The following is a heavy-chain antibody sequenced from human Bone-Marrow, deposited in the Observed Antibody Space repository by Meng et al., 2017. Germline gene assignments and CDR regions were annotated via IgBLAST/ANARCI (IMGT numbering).Heavy chain of an antibody. CDR3: ARSRIQLWLFSAFGDDY. J-gene: IGHJ4*02. Sequence: ASVKVSCKASGYTFTSYGMNCVRQAPGQGLEWMGWINTNTGNPTYAQGFTGRFVFSLDTSVSTAYLQLSSLKAEDTPVYYCARSRIQLWLFSAFGDDYWGQGTLVTVSS. D-gene: IGHD5-18*01. CDR1: GYTFTSYG. CDR2: INTNTGNP. V-gene: IGHV7-4-1*02.